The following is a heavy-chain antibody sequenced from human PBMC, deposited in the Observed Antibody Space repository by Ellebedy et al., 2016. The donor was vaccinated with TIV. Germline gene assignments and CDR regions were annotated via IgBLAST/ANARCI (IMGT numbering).Heavy chain of an antibody. V-gene: IGHV4-38-2*02. CDR1: GYSISSGYY. CDR2: THHRGRA. Sequence: MPSETLSLTCTVSGYSISSGYYWGWIRQPPGKGLEWIGYTHHRGRADYNPSLKSRLSMSVDPSKNQFSLKLYSVTAADTAIYYCARGEYSGYPAGPNWGQGILVTVSS. J-gene: IGHJ4*02. D-gene: IGHD5-12*01. CDR3: ARGEYSGYPAGPN.